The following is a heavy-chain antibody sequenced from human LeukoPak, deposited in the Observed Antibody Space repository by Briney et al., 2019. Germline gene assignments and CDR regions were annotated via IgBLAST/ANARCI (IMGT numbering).Heavy chain of an antibody. CDR1: GFTFSRYA. CDR2: ISYDGSTK. J-gene: IGHJ4*02. D-gene: IGHD5-18*01. Sequence: GRSLRLSCAASGFTFSRYAIHWVRQAPGKGLEWVAVISYDGSTKFYTDSVKGRFTISRDNSKNTLYLQMNSLRTEDTAVYYCARGDFDSYALIDYWGQGTLVTVSS. CDR3: ARGDFDSYALIDY. V-gene: IGHV3-30-3*01.